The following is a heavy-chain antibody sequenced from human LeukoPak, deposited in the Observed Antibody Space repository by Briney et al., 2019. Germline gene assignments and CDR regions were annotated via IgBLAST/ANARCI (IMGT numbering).Heavy chain of an antibody. CDR2: IYDSGRT. D-gene: IGHD3-9*01. V-gene: IGHV4-30-2*01. Sequence: SETLSLTCTVSSASISSGGYYWTWIRQPPGKGLEWIGYIYDSGRTSYNPALKSRVTMSVDKSNNQFSLELTSVTAADTAVYYCARGYFDILIGKGYFDYWGQGNLVTVSS. CDR1: SASISSGGYY. J-gene: IGHJ4*02. CDR3: ARGYFDILIGKGYFDY.